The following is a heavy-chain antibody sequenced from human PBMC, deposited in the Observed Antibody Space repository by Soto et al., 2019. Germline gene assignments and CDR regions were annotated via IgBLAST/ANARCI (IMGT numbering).Heavy chain of an antibody. V-gene: IGHV3-23*01. CDR2: ISGSGGST. CDR3: AKATAMVPYGMDV. J-gene: IGHJ6*02. CDR1: GFTFSSYA. Sequence: EVQLLESGGGLVQPGGSLRLSCAASGFTFSSYAMSWVRQAPGKGLEWVSAISGSGGSTYYADSVKGRITISRDNSKNTLYLQMNSLRAEDTAVYYCAKATAMVPYGMDVWGQGTTVTVSS. D-gene: IGHD5-18*01.